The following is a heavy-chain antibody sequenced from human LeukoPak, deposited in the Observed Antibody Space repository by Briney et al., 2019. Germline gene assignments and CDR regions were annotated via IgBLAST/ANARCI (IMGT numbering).Heavy chain of an antibody. J-gene: IGHJ4*02. CDR3: AKFNYDILTGYYTGEYYFDY. CDR2: LNGDNT. D-gene: IGHD3-9*01. V-gene: IGHV3-23*01. Sequence: PGGSLRLSCAASGFTFSNFAMSWIREAPGKGLEWVSALNGDNTYYADSVKGRFTISRDNSKNTLYLQMNSLRAEDTAVYYCAKFNYDILTGYYTGEYYFDYWGQGTLVTVSS. CDR1: GFTFSNFA.